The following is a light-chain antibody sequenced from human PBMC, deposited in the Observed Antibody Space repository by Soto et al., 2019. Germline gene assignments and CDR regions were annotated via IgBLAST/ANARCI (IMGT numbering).Light chain of an antibody. CDR1: QSVSSSY. CDR2: DAS. J-gene: IGKJ4*01. V-gene: IGKV3-11*01. CDR3: QQRSNWLT. Sequence: EIVWTQSPYTLSLSPAERALRSCVASQSVSSSYLAWYQQKPGQAPRLLIYDASNRATGIPARFSGSGSGTDFTLTISRLEPEDFAVYYCQQRSNWLTFGGGTKVDIK.